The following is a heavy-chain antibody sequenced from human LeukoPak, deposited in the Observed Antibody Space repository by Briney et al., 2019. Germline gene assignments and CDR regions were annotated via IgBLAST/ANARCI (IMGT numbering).Heavy chain of an antibody. Sequence: ASVEVSCKASGYTFTAYYIHWVRQAPGQGLEWLGWISPSSGATKSAQKFQGRVTMTSDTSISAAYMELSRLTSDDTAVYYCARLGSGWFHFDYWGQGTLVTVSS. V-gene: IGHV1-2*02. CDR1: GYTFTAYY. CDR3: ARLGSGWFHFDY. J-gene: IGHJ4*02. CDR2: ISPSSGAT. D-gene: IGHD6-19*01.